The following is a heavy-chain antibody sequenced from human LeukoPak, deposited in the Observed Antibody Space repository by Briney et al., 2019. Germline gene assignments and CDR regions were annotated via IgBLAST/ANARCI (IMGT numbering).Heavy chain of an antibody. CDR1: EFIFVRYA. Sequence: GGSLRLSCAASEFIFVRYAMNWVRQAPGKGLELVSYISSSSFKICYADSVTRRITISRDNSKNSLYLKMDSLRVEDTPVYYWVRDPSYGSSWYYYMDVGGKGTTVTVSS. CDR3: VRDPSYGSSWYYYMDV. D-gene: IGHD6-13*01. J-gene: IGHJ6*03. V-gene: IGHV3-48*04. CDR2: ISSSSFKI.